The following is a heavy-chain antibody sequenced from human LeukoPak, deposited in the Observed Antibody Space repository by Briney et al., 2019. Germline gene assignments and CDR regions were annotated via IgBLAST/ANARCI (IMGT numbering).Heavy chain of an antibody. D-gene: IGHD3-10*01. CDR2: ISSSSGTI. V-gene: IGHV3-48*04. Sequence: QLVESGGGLVQPGGSLRLSCAASGFTFSDYSMNWVRQAPGKGLEWVSYISSSSGTIYYADSVKGRFTISRDNAKNSLYLQMNSLTVEDTAVYYCARGWFGEFNCPSDYWGQGTLVTVSS. CDR3: ARGWFGEFNCPSDY. J-gene: IGHJ4*02. CDR1: GFTFSDYS.